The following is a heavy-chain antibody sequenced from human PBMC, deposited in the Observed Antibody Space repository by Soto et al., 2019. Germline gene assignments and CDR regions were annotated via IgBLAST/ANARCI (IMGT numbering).Heavy chain of an antibody. Sequence: ASVKVSCKASGYTFTSYAMHWVRQAPGQRLEWMGWINAGNGNTKYSQKFQGRVTITRDTSASTAYMELSSLRSEDTAVYYCARDGSERYSGYQLALYYYYYYGMDVWGQGTTVTVSS. CDR3: ARDGSERYSGYQLALYYYYYYGMDV. D-gene: IGHD5-12*01. V-gene: IGHV1-3*01. CDR1: GYTFTSYA. J-gene: IGHJ6*02. CDR2: INAGNGNT.